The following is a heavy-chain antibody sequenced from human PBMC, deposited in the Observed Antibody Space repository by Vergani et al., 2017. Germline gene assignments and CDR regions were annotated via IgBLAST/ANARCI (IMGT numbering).Heavy chain of an antibody. CDR3: ARGREDYDFWGGYLD. D-gene: IGHD3-3*01. J-gene: IGHJ4*02. Sequence: QVQLVQSGAEVKKPGASVKVSCKASGYTFTGYYMHWVRQAPGQGLEWMGWINPNSGGTNYAQKFQGRVTMTRDTSISTAYMELSRLRSDDTAVYYCARGREDYDFWGGYLDWGQGTLVTVSS. V-gene: IGHV1-2*02. CDR1: GYTFTGYY. CDR2: INPNSGGT.